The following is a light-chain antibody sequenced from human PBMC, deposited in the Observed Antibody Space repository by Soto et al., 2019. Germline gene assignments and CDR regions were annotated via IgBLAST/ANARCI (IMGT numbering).Light chain of an antibody. CDR3: ATWDDRRNGFV. V-gene: IGLV1-44*01. Sequence: QPVLTQPPSASGTPGQRVTISASGSSSNIGSNPVSWYQQRPGTAPKLLIYDNDERPSGVPVRFSGSKSATSASLAISGLRSEDEGDYYCATWDDRRNGFVFGPGTKLTVL. J-gene: IGLJ1*01. CDR1: SSNIGSNP. CDR2: DND.